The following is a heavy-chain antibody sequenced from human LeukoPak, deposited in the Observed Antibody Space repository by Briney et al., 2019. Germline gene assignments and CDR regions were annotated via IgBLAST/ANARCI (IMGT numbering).Heavy chain of an antibody. J-gene: IGHJ3*02. CDR1: GFTFSTFT. CDR3: AKDSRSYNGIYDPFDI. Sequence: GGSLRLSCAASGFTFSTFTMSWVRQTPGKGLEWVSVIGGDGATYYTESVKGRFTISRDNSKNTLSLQMSSLRPEDTAVYYCAKDSRSYNGIYDPFDIWGQGTMVTVSS. CDR2: IGGDGAT. V-gene: IGHV3-23*01. D-gene: IGHD2-8*01.